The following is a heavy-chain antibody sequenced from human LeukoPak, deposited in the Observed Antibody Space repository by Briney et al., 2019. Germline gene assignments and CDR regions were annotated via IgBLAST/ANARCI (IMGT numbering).Heavy chain of an antibody. CDR1: GGSISSYY. D-gene: IGHD6-19*01. CDR2: IYYSGST. CDR3: ARDPVSSGLTILFDP. V-gene: IGHV4-59*01. J-gene: IGHJ5*02. Sequence: SETLSLTCAVSGGSISSYYWNWIRQPPGKGLEWIGYIYYSGSTNYNPSLKSRVTISIDTSKNQLSLQLTSVTAADTAVYYCARDPVSSGLTILFDPWGQGTLVTVSS.